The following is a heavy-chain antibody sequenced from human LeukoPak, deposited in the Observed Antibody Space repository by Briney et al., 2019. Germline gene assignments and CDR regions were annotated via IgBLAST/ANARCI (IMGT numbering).Heavy chain of an antibody. CDR3: ARVNVDTAMVSLPSYYYYYMDV. CDR2: IIPIFGTA. J-gene: IGHJ6*03. D-gene: IGHD5-18*01. CDR1: GGTFSSYA. Sequence: ASVKVSCKASGGTFSSYAISWVRQAPGQGLEWMGGIIPIFGTANYAQKFQGRVTITTDESTSTAYMELSSLRSEDTAVYYCARVNVDTAMVSLPSYYYYYMDVWGKGTTVTVSS. V-gene: IGHV1-69*05.